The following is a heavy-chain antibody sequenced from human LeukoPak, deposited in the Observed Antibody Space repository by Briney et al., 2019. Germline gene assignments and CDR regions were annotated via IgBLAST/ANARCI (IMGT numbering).Heavy chain of an antibody. D-gene: IGHD6-19*01. V-gene: IGHV3-30*02. CDR3: ARRSGIAVAGAFDY. Sequence: QTGGSLRLSCAASGFTFSSYGMHWVRQAPGKGLEWVAFIRFDGSNKYYADSVKGRFTISRDNSKNTLYLQMNSLRAEDTAVYYCARRSGIAVAGAFDYWGQGTLVTVSS. CDR1: GFTFSSYG. CDR2: IRFDGSNK. J-gene: IGHJ4*02.